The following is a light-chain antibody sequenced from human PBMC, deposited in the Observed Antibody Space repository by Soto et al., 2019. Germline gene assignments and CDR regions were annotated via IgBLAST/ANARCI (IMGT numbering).Light chain of an antibody. CDR1: QNINTD. Sequence: DIQMTQSPSTLSASVGDGVTITCRASQNINTDLAWYQQKPGKVPNLLIYHASSLVTGVPSRFSGSGSGTEFTLTISSLQPDDFAAYYCQQYSTLWTFGQGTKVDIK. CDR2: HAS. CDR3: QQYSTLWT. J-gene: IGKJ1*01. V-gene: IGKV1-5*01.